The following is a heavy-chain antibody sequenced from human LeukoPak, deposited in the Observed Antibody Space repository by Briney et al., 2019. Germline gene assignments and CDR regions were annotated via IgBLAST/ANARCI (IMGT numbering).Heavy chain of an antibody. CDR1: GYTFTSYY. D-gene: IGHD5-18*01. V-gene: IGHV1-2*02. Sequence: ASVKVSCKASGYTFTSYYMHWVRQAPGQGLEWMGWINPNSGGTNYVQKFQGRVTMTRDTSISTAYMELSRLRSDDTAVYYCARGGGYSYYYYYYMDVRGKGTTVTISS. CDR2: INPNSGGT. J-gene: IGHJ6*03. CDR3: ARGGGYSYYYYYYMDV.